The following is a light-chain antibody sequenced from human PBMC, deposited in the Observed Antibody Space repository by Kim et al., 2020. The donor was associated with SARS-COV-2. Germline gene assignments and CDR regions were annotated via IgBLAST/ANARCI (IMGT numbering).Light chain of an antibody. V-gene: IGKV3D-20*01. CDR2: DAS. CDR1: QSVSNHY. J-gene: IGKJ5*01. CDR3: QQYGTASIT. Sequence: PTGERDTDSWGASQSVSNHYLGWYQQKPGQAPRLLIYDASSRATGIPDRFSGSGSGTDFTLTISRLEPEDFAVYYCQQYGTASITFGQGTRLEIK.